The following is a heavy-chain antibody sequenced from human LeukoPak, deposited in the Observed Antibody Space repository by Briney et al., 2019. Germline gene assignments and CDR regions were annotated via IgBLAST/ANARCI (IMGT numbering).Heavy chain of an antibody. D-gene: IGHD1-26*01. Sequence: PGGSLRLSCAAPGFSFSNTWMSWVRQAPGRGLEWVGRIQSNTNGGAAEYGTSVRGRFTISRDDSKNTLYLQMNSLEPDDTAVYFCTTAHRWALIPFDYWGQGTLVTVSS. CDR3: TTAHRWALIPFDY. J-gene: IGHJ4*02. CDR2: IQSNTNGGAA. CDR1: GFSFSNTW. V-gene: IGHV3-15*01.